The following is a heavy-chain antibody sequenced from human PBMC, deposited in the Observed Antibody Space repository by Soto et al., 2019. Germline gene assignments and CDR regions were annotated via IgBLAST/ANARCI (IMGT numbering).Heavy chain of an antibody. Sequence: VQLVQSGSEEKKPGSSVKASYKTAGGTFSSYTISWVRQAPGQGLEWMGRIIPILGIANYAQKFQGRVTITADIATSTAYMGLSNLRSEDTAVYYCARAHCSGGSCYSYRLDYWGQGTLVTVSS. V-gene: IGHV1-69*02. CDR1: GGTFSSYT. J-gene: IGHJ4*02. CDR2: IIPILGIA. D-gene: IGHD2-15*01. CDR3: ARAHCSGGSCYSYRLDY.